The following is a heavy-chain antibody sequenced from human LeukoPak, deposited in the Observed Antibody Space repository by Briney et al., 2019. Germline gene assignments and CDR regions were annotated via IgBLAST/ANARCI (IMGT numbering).Heavy chain of an antibody. CDR1: GFTFSSYS. CDR2: ISSSSSTI. V-gene: IGHV3-48*04. CDR3: ARFTDCSGGSCLPYYYGMDV. J-gene: IGHJ6*02. D-gene: IGHD2-15*01. Sequence: GGSLRLSCAASGFTFSSYSMNWVRQAPGKGLEWVSYISSSSSTIYYADSVKGRFTISRDNAKNSLYLQMNSLRAEDTAVYYCARFTDCSGGSCLPYYYGMDVWGQGTTVTVSS.